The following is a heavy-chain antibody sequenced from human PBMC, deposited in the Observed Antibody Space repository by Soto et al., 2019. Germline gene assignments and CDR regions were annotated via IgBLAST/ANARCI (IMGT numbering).Heavy chain of an antibody. J-gene: IGHJ4*02. CDR3: AKNGLDNSPSAIDS. CDR1: GFTFSSYA. CDR2: ISYDGSNK. V-gene: IGHV3-30-3*02. D-gene: IGHD2-8*01. Sequence: SLRLSCAASGFTFSSYAMHWVRQAPGKGLEWVAVISYDGSNKYYADSVKGRFTISRDNSKNMVFLQMNSLRAEDTALYYCAKNGLDNSPSAIDSWGPGTLVTVSS.